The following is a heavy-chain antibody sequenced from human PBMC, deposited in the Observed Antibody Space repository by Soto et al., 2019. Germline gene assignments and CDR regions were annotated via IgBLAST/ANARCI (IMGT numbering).Heavy chain of an antibody. CDR1: GGSISSNNYY. V-gene: IGHV4-39*02. CDR3: YGEPNAVMYV. D-gene: IGHD4-17*01. CDR2: IYYSGGINYSGST. J-gene: IGHJ6*02. Sequence: SETLSLTCTVSGGSISSNNYYWGWIRQPPGKGLEWIGSIYYSGGINYSGSTYYNASLQSRVSIAVDTPKNHFSLKLTSVTAADTAVYYCYGEPNAVMYVWGQGTTVTVSS.